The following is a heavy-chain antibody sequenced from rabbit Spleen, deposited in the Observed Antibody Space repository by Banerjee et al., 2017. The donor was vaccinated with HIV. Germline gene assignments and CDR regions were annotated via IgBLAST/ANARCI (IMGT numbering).Heavy chain of an antibody. CDR1: GFTLSSYY. Sequence: LVQPGGSLKLSCKASGFTLSSYYMNWVRQAPGKGLEWIGYIDPLFGITYYANWVNGRFSISRENAQNTVFLQMTSLTAADTATYFCARDGTGGIYFALWGQGTLVTVS. CDR3: ARDGTGGIYFAL. V-gene: IGHV1S7*01. D-gene: IGHD8-1*01. J-gene: IGHJ3*01. CDR2: IDPLFGIT.